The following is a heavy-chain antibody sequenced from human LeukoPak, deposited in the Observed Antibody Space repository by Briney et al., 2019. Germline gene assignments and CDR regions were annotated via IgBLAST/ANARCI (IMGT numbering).Heavy chain of an antibody. CDR1: GGTFSSYV. D-gene: IGHD4-17*01. Sequence: SVTVSCKASGGTFSSYVVSWVRQAPGQGLEWMGRINPILGITKYAQKFQGRVTTTADKSTSTAYMELTSLRSEDTAVYYCARSIDYGDYEYYYGMDVWGQGTTVTVSS. V-gene: IGHV1-69*04. CDR3: ARSIDYGDYEYYYGMDV. CDR2: INPILGIT. J-gene: IGHJ6*02.